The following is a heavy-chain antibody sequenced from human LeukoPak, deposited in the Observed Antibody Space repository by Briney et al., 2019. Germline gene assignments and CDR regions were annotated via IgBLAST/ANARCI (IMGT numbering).Heavy chain of an antibody. V-gene: IGHV4-30-4*01. D-gene: IGHD4-17*01. Sequence: SQTLSLTCTVSDGSISSGDYYWCWIRQPPGKGLEWIGYIYYSGSTYYNPSLKSRVTISVDTSKDQFSLKLSSVTAADTAVYYCARRTDDYGDSYWFDPWGQGTLVTVSS. CDR1: DGSISSGDYY. J-gene: IGHJ5*02. CDR2: IYYSGST. CDR3: ARRTDDYGDSYWFDP.